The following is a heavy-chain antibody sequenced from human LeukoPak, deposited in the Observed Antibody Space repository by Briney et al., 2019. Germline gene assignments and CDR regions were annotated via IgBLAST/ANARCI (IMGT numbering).Heavy chain of an antibody. CDR1: GGSISSSSYY. Sequence: SETLSLTCTVSGGSISSSSYYWGWIRQPPGKGLEWIGSIYYSGSTYYNPSLKSRVTISVDTSKNQFSLKPSSVTAADTAVYYCARRWWLRPTGYSSGWAFDYWGQGTLVTVSS. V-gene: IGHV4-39*01. D-gene: IGHD6-19*01. CDR2: IYYSGST. J-gene: IGHJ4*02. CDR3: ARRWWLRPTGYSSGWAFDY.